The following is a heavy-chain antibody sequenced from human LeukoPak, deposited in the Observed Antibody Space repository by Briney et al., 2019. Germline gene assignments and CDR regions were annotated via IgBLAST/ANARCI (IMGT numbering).Heavy chain of an antibody. CDR3: ARSTWLLDK. CDR2: IYYSGST. CDR1: GGSISPYY. D-gene: IGHD3-22*01. V-gene: IGHV4-59*01. Sequence: PSQTLSLTCTVSGGSISPYYWSWIRQPPGKGLEWIGYIYYSGSTNYNPSLKSRVTISLDTSKNQFSLKLSSVTAADTAVYYCARSTWLLDKWGQGTLVTVSS. J-gene: IGHJ4*02.